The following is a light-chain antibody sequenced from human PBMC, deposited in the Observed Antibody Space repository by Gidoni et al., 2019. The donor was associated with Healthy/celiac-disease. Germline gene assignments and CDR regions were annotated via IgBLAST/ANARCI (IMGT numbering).Light chain of an antibody. J-gene: IGKJ3*01. V-gene: IGKV1-33*01. Sequence: IQMTQSPSSLSASVGDRVTITCQASQDISNYLNWYQQKPGKAPKLLIYDASNLETGVPSRFSGSGSGTDFTFTISSLQPEDIATYYCQKGFTFGPGTKVDIK. CDR2: DAS. CDR1: QDISNY. CDR3: QKGFT.